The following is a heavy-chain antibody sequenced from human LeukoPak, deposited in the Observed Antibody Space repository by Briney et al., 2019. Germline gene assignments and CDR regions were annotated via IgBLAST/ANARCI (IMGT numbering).Heavy chain of an antibody. J-gene: IGHJ4*02. CDR3: ARTKYYYDSSGFDY. CDR1: GGSISSSSYY. Sequence: SETLSLTCTVSGGSISSSSYYWGWIRQPPGKGLEWIGSIYYSGSTHYNPSLKSRVTISVDTSKNQFSLKLSSVTAADTAVYYCARTKYYYDSSGFDYWGQGTLVTASS. CDR2: IYYSGST. D-gene: IGHD3-22*01. V-gene: IGHV4-39*01.